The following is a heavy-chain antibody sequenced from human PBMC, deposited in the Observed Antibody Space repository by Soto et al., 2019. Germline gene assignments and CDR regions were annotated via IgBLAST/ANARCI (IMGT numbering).Heavy chain of an antibody. Sequence: QVQLVESRGGLVKPGGSLRLSCAASGFTFSDYYMSWIRQAPGKGLEWVSYISSSSSYTNYADSVKGRFTISRDNAKNSLYLQMNSLRAEDTAVYYCASQRGRRDGYNWGYWGQGTLVTVSS. V-gene: IGHV3-11*05. CDR1: GFTFSDYY. CDR3: ASQRGRRDGYNWGY. J-gene: IGHJ4*02. D-gene: IGHD5-12*01. CDR2: ISSSSSYT.